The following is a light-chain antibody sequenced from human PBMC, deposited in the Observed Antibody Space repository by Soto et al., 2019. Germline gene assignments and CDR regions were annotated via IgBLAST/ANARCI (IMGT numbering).Light chain of an antibody. Sequence: DIVLTQSPXXXXXSPXXXXXXXXXXXXXXXSYLVWFQQKPGQAPRLLIYDASTRATGIPARFSVSGSGTVFTVTIIRLEPEDFAVYYCQQRSNWPLTFGPGTKVDIK. V-gene: IGKV3-11*01. CDR1: XXXXSY. CDR2: DAS. CDR3: QQRSNWPLT. J-gene: IGKJ3*01.